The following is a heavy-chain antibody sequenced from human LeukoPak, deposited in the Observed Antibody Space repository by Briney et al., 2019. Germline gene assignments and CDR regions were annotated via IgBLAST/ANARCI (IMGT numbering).Heavy chain of an antibody. V-gene: IGHV4-59*01. CDR3: ARALGAFDI. J-gene: IGHJ3*02. CDR1: GGSISSYY. CDR2: IYYSGST. Sequence: SETLSLTCTVIGGSISSYYWSWIRQPPGKGLEWIGYIYYSGSTNYNPSLKSRVTISVDTSKNQFSLKLSSVTAAGTAVYYCARALGAFDIWGQGTMVTVSS.